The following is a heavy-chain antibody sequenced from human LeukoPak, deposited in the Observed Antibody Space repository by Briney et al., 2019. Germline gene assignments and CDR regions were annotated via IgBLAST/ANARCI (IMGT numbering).Heavy chain of an antibody. CDR1: GGSISSGSYY. D-gene: IGHD1-26*01. V-gene: IGHV4-39*01. J-gene: IGHJ4*02. CDR2: IYYSGST. Sequence: PSQTLSLTCRVSGGSISSGSYYWGWIRQPPGKGLEWIGSIYYSGSTYYNPSLKSRVTISVDTSKNQFSLKLSSVTAADTAVYYCARQDYSGSPFDYWGQGTLVTVSS. CDR3: ARQDYSGSPFDY.